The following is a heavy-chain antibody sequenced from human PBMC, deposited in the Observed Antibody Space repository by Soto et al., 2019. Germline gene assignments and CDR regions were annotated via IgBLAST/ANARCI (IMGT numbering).Heavy chain of an antibody. D-gene: IGHD2-2*01. Sequence: VQLVESGGGLVQPGGSLRLSCAASGFTFGAAWMSWVRQAPGRRLEWVANIGPDGSTTYYVDSVKGRFAISRDNAKNLLYLQMNSLGAEDTAVYYCAKDYQWGQGAMVTVPS. J-gene: IGHJ4*02. CDR3: AKDYQ. CDR2: IGPDGSTT. CDR1: GFTFGAAW. V-gene: IGHV3-7*05.